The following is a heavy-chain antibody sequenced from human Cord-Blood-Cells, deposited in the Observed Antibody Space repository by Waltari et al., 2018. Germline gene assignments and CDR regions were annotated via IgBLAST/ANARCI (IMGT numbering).Heavy chain of an antibody. Sequence: QVQLQESGPGLVKPSQTLSLTCTVSGGPISRGGYYWSWIRQHPGKGLEWIGYIYYSGSTYYNPSLKSRVTISVDTSKNQFSLKLSSVTAADTAVYYCARGYYYDSSGYDYWGQGTLVTVSS. CDR2: IYYSGST. J-gene: IGHJ4*02. V-gene: IGHV4-31*03. D-gene: IGHD3-22*01. CDR1: GGPISRGGYY. CDR3: ARGYYYDSSGYDY.